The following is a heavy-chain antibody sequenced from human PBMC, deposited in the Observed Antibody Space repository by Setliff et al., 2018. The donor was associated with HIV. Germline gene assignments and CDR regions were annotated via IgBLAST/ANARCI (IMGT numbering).Heavy chain of an antibody. V-gene: IGHV4-39*07. D-gene: IGHD5-18*01. J-gene: IGHJ4*02. CDR3: ARGGYRDGYDY. CDR1: GGSTRSSSYY. CDR2: IYYGGST. Sequence: SETLSLTCTVSGGSTRSSSYYWGWIRQPPGKGLEWIGSIYYGGSTDYNPSLESRVTISVDTSKNQLSLKLRSVAAADTAVYYCARGGYRDGYDYWGQGTLVTVS.